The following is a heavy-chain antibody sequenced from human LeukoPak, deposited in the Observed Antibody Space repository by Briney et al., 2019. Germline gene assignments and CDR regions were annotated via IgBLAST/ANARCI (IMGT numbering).Heavy chain of an antibody. J-gene: IGHJ4*02. CDR3: ARPALVGEIFEY. CDR1: GFTFDDYA. D-gene: IGHD1-26*01. CDR2: IKQDGNDQ. V-gene: IGHV3-7*01. Sequence: GRSLRLSCAASGFTFDDYAMHWVRQAPGKGLEWVADIKQDGNDQKYVDSVKGRFTISRDNTKNSLYLQMNSLRAEDTAVYYCARPALVGEIFEYWGQGTLVTVSS.